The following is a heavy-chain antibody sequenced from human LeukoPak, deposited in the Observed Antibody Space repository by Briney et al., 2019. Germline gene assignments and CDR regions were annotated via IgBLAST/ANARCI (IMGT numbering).Heavy chain of an antibody. CDR2: IIPIFGTA. J-gene: IGHJ3*02. V-gene: IGHV1-69*01. CDR1: GGTFSSYA. Sequence: GSSVKVSCKASGGTFSSYAISWVRQAPGQGLEWMGGIIPIFGTANYAQKFQGRVTITADESTSTAYMELSSLRSEDTAVYYCARAGWEWELLAAFDIWGQGTMVTVSS. D-gene: IGHD1-26*01. CDR3: ARAGWEWELLAAFDI.